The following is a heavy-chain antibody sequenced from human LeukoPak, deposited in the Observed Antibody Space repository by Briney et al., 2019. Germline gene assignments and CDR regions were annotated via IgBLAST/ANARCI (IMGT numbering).Heavy chain of an antibody. CDR3: TKEGNYYGTDY. CDR2: IKSDGSTT. V-gene: IGHV3-74*01. CDR1: GFTFSSYW. D-gene: IGHD1-26*01. J-gene: IGHJ4*02. Sequence: GGSLRLSCAASGFTFSSYWMHWVRQAPGKGLVWVSRIKSDGSTTTYADSVKGRFTISRDSSKNTLYLQMNSLRAEDTAVYYCTKEGNYYGTDYWGQGTLVTVSS.